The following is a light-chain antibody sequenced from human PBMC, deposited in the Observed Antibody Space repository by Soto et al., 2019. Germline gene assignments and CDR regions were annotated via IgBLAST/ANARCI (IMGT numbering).Light chain of an antibody. J-gene: IGKJ5*01. V-gene: IGKV2-28*01. Sequence: DIVMTQSPLSLPVTPGEPASISCRSSQSLLHTNGYNYLDWYLQKPGQSPQLLIYLGSNRASEVPDRFSGSGSGTDFTLKISRVEAADVGVYYCMQALQTPITFGHGTRLEIK. CDR3: MQALQTPIT. CDR2: LGS. CDR1: QSLLHTNGYNY.